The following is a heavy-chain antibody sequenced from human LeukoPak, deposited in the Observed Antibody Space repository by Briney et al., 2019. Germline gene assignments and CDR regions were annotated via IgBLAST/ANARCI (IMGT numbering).Heavy chain of an antibody. Sequence: GGSLRLSCAASGFTFSDYYMSWIRQAPGKGLEWVSYISSSGSTIYYADSVKGRFTISRDNAKNSLYLQMNSLRAEDTAVYYCARGTIRYDILTGYYQGNYYYYMDVWGKGTTVTVSS. V-gene: IGHV3-11*01. CDR3: ARGTIRYDILTGYYQGNYYYYMDV. CDR2: ISSSGSTI. J-gene: IGHJ6*03. D-gene: IGHD3-9*01. CDR1: GFTFSDYY.